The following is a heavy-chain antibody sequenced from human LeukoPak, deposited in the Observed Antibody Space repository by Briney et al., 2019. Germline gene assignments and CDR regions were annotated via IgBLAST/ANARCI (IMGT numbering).Heavy chain of an antibody. CDR3: AKGNDYYDSSGPSSDFDY. V-gene: IGHV3-23*01. Sequence: PGGSLRLSCAASGFTFSSYAMSWVRQAPGKGLEWVSAISGSGGSTYYADSVKGRFTISRDNSKNTLYLQMNSLRAEDTAVYYCAKGNDYYDSSGPSSDFDYWGQGTLVTVSS. J-gene: IGHJ4*02. D-gene: IGHD3-22*01. CDR1: GFTFSSYA. CDR2: ISGSGGST.